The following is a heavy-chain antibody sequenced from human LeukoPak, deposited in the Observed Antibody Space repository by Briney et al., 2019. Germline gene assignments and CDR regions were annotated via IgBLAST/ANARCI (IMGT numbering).Heavy chain of an antibody. CDR3: ARGGVVGGYRYYYYGMDV. D-gene: IGHD6-13*01. CDR1: GGSISSGDYY. V-gene: IGHV4-31*03. Sequence: SETLSLTCTVSGGSISSGDYYWSWIRQHPGKGLEWIGYIYYSGSTYYNPSLKSRVTISVDTSKNQFSLKLSSVTAADTAVYYCARGGVVGGYRYYYYGMDVWGQGTTVTVSS. CDR2: IYYSGST. J-gene: IGHJ6*02.